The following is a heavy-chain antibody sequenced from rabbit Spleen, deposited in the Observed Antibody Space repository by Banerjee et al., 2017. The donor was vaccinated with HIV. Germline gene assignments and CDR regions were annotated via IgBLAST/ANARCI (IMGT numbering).Heavy chain of an antibody. CDR3: GRAGEGGYGYLDL. Sequence: EEYGGDLVQPEGSLTLTCKASGLDFSSSYWICWVRQAPGKGLEWIACIYVGSGGGTKYASWAKGRFTISKTSSTTVTLEMTSLTVADTATFFCGRAGEGGYGYLDLWGPGTLVTVS. CDR1: GLDFSSSYW. D-gene: IGHD2-1*01. V-gene: IGHV1S45*01. CDR2: IYVGSGGGT. J-gene: IGHJ4*01.